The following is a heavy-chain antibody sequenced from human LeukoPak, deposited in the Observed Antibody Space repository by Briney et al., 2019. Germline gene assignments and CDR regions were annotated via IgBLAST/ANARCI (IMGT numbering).Heavy chain of an antibody. CDR2: IYTSGST. CDR1: GGSISSGSYY. J-gene: IGHJ4*02. CDR3: ARLNVDIVATTFDY. D-gene: IGHD5-12*01. Sequence: SETLSLTCTVSGGSISSGSYYWSWLRQPAGKGLEWIGRIYTSGSTNYNPSLKSRVTISVDTSKNQFSLKLSSVTAADTAVYYCARLNVDIVATTFDYWGQGTLVTVSS. V-gene: IGHV4-61*02.